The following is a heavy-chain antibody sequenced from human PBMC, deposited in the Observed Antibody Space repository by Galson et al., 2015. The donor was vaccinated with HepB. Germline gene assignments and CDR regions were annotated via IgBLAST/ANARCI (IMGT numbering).Heavy chain of an antibody. D-gene: IGHD3-3*01. Sequence: SVKVSCKASGGTFSSYAISWVRQAPGQGLEWMGGIIPIFGTANYAQKFQGRVTITADESTSTAYMELSSLRSEDTAVYYCARDAAGWGTFWSGYPPLDYWGQGTLVTVSS. CDR3: ARDAAGWGTFWSGYPPLDY. CDR1: GGTFSSYA. V-gene: IGHV1-69*13. J-gene: IGHJ4*02. CDR2: IIPIFGTA.